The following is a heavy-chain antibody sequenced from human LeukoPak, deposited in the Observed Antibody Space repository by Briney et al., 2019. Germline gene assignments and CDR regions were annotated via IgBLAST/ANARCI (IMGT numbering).Heavy chain of an antibody. CDR1: GGSFSGYY. V-gene: IGHV4-59*10. CDR3: ARLSHGFDP. Sequence: TSETLSLTCAVYGGSFSGYYWSWIRQPPGKGLEWIGRIYTSGSTNYNPSLKSRVTISVDTSKNQFSLKLSSVTAADTAVYYCARLSHGFDPWGQGTLVTVSS. CDR2: IYTSGST. J-gene: IGHJ5*02. D-gene: IGHD3-16*02.